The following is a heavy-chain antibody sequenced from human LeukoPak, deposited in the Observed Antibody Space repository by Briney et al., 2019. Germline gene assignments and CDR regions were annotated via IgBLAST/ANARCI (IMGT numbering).Heavy chain of an antibody. V-gene: IGHV3-53*05. Sequence: GGSLRLSCAASGFTVSSNYMSWVRQAPGKGLEWVSVIYSGGSTYYADSVKGRFTISRDNSKNTLYLQMNSLRAEDTAVYYCAKEGSGYDASHAFDIWGQGTMVTVSS. CDR2: IYSGGST. J-gene: IGHJ3*02. CDR3: AKEGSGYDASHAFDI. CDR1: GFTVSSNY. D-gene: IGHD5-12*01.